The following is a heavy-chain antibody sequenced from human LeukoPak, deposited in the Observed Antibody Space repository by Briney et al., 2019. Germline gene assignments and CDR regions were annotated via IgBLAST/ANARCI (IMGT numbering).Heavy chain of an antibody. CDR2: IKQDGSEN. Sequence: PGGSLCLSCAASGFTFSSYRLSWVRQGPGKGLEWVANIKQDGSENAYVDSVKGRFTISRDNAKNSMYLQMNSLRAEDTAVYYCARDRQPLGYSSGWLPGSYWGQGTLVTVSS. D-gene: IGHD6-19*01. J-gene: IGHJ4*02. CDR1: GFTFSSYR. CDR3: ARDRQPLGYSSGWLPGSY. V-gene: IGHV3-7*01.